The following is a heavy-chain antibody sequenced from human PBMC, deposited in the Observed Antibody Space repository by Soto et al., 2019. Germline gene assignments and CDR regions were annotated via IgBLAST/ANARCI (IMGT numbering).Heavy chain of an antibody. Sequence: GGSLRLSCAASGFTFSSYGMHWVRQAPGKGLEWVAVIWYDGSNKYYADSVKGRFTISRDNSKNTLYLQMNSLRAEDTAVYYCARDGEWLQNYMDVWGKGTTVTVSS. CDR3: ARDGEWLQNYMDV. V-gene: IGHV3-33*01. CDR1: GFTFSSYG. J-gene: IGHJ6*03. CDR2: IWYDGSNK. D-gene: IGHD5-18*01.